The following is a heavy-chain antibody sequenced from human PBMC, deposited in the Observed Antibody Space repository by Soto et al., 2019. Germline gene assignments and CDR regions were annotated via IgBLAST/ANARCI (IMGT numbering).Heavy chain of an antibody. CDR2: IWYDGSNK. J-gene: IGHJ4*02. Sequence: PGGSLRLSCAASGFTFSSYGMHWVRQAPGKGLEWVAVIWYDGSNKYYADSVKGRFTISRDNSKNTLYLQMNSLRAEDTAVYYCAREGRVTMVRGVIITDFDYWGQGTLVTVSS. D-gene: IGHD3-10*01. V-gene: IGHV3-33*01. CDR3: AREGRVTMVRGVIITDFDY. CDR1: GFTFSSYG.